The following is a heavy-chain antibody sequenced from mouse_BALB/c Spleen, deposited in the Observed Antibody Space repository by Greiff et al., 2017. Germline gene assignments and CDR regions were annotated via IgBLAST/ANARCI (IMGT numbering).Heavy chain of an antibody. J-gene: IGHJ3*01. D-gene: IGHD1-1*01. Sequence: DVMLVESGGDLVKPGGSLKLSCAASGFTFSSYGMSWVRQTPDKRLEWVATISSGGSYTYYPDSVKGRFTISRDNAKNTLYLQMSSLKSEDTAMYYCARPEGNYAWFAYWGQGTLVTVSA. CDR2: ISSGGSYT. V-gene: IGHV5-6*02. CDR3: ARPEGNYAWFAY. CDR1: GFTFSSYG.